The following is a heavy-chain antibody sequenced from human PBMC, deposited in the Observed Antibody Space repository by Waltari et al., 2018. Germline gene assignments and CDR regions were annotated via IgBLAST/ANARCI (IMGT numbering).Heavy chain of an antibody. CDR1: TGSIFTYY. V-gene: IGHV4-59*01. J-gene: IGHJ4*02. CDR2: VDYTGST. Sequence: QVQLRESGPGLGKPSETVSLTCSVSTGSIFTYYWSWIRQPPGKGLEWIGYVDYTGSTNYNPSLRSRVTISVDTPNNQFSLKVTSVTAADTALYYCARGMYGTTSYMIDYWGQGTLLTVSS. D-gene: IGHD2-8*01. CDR3: ARGMYGTTSYMIDY.